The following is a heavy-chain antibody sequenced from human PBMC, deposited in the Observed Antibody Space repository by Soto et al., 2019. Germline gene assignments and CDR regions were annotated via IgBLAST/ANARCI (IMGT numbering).Heavy chain of an antibody. CDR3: ARGNGVQARKYYDFWSGYSNGMDV. V-gene: IGHV4-59*01. J-gene: IGHJ6*02. CDR2: TYYSGST. CDR1: GGSIRSYY. D-gene: IGHD3-3*01. Sequence: PSETLSLTCSVSGGSIRSYYWSWIRQPPGKGLEWIGYTYYSGSTNYNPSLKSRVTISVDTSKNQFSLKLSSVTAADTAVYYCARGNGVQARKYYDFWSGYSNGMDVWGQGTTVTVSS.